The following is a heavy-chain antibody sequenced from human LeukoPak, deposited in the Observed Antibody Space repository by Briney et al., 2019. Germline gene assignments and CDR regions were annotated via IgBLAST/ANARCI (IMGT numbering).Heavy chain of an antibody. CDR1: GFTFSSYS. D-gene: IGHD3-10*01. J-gene: IGHJ4*02. CDR2: ISSSSSYI. V-gene: IGHV3-21*01. CDR3: ARDQSGGSGSYYNFDY. Sequence: GGSLRLSFAASGFTFSSYSMNWVRQAPGKGLEWVSSISSSSSYIYYADSVKGRFTISRDNAKNSLYLQMNSLRAEDTAVYYCARDQSGGSGSYYNFDYWGQGTLVTVSS.